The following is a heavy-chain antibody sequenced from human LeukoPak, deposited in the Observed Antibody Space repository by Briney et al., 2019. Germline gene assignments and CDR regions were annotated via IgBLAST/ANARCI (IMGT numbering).Heavy chain of an antibody. D-gene: IGHD3-16*02. Sequence: ASVKVSCKASGYTFTSYYMHWVRQAPGQGLEWMGWMNPNSGGTKSAQKFQGRVTMTRDTSISTAYMELSRLTSDDTAMYYCARDKLGLGELSLYDQWGQGTLVTVSS. CDR2: MNPNSGGT. V-gene: IGHV1-2*02. J-gene: IGHJ5*02. CDR3: ARDKLGLGELSLYDQ. CDR1: GYTFTSYY.